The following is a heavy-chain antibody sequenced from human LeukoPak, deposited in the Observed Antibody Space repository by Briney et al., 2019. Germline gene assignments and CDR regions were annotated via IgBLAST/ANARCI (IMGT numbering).Heavy chain of an antibody. CDR3: ARDSYLKEIDYYYYGMDV. V-gene: IGHV1-69*04. CDR1: GGTFSSYA. CDR2: IIPILGIA. D-gene: IGHD2/OR15-2a*01. Sequence: GASVKVSCKASGGTFSSYAISWVRQAPGQGLEWMGRIIPILGIANYAQKFQGRVTITADKSTSTAYMELSSLRSEDTAVYYCARDSYLKEIDYYYYGMDVWGQGTTVTVSS. J-gene: IGHJ6*02.